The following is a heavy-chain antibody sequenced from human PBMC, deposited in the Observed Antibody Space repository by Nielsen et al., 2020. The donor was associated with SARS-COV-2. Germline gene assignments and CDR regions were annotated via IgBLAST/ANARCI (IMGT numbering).Heavy chain of an antibody. V-gene: IGHV4-59*01. CDR2: IYYSGST. Sequence: SETLSLTCTVSGGSISSYYWSWIRQPPGKGLEWIGYIYYSGSTNYNPSLKSRVTISVDTSKNQFSLKLSSVTAADTAVYYCARLTAMAPYYYYYGMDVWCQGTTVTVSS. D-gene: IGHD5-18*01. CDR1: GGSISSYY. J-gene: IGHJ6*02. CDR3: ARLTAMAPYYYYYGMDV.